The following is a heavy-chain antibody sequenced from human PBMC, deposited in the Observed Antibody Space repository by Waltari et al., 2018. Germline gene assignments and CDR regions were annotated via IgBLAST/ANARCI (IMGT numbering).Heavy chain of an antibody. V-gene: IGHV4-38-2*01. Sequence: QVQLQESGPGLVKPSETLSLTFDVSGYSIISGSYWGWIRQSPGKGLEWIATIYHAGDTFYNPSLKSRVTISMDTSKNQFSLKLNSVTAADTAVYFCSRQVLGYCTSAACRRLESWGQGTLVTVSS. D-gene: IGHD2-2*03. CDR3: SRQVLGYCTSAACRRLES. CDR1: GYSIISGSY. CDR2: IYHAGDT. J-gene: IGHJ4*02.